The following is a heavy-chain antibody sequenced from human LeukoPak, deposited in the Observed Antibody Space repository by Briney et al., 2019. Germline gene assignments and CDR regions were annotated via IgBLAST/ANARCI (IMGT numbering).Heavy chain of an antibody. CDR3: ASGDIVVVPAVYYFDY. J-gene: IGHJ4*02. V-gene: IGHV1-69*05. Sequence: SVKFSCKASGGTFSSYAISWVRQAPGQGLEWMGGIIPIFGTANYAQKFQGRVTITTDESTSTAYMELSSLRSEDTAVYYCASGDIVVVPAVYYFDYWGQGTLVTVSS. D-gene: IGHD2-2*01. CDR1: GGTFSSYA. CDR2: IIPIFGTA.